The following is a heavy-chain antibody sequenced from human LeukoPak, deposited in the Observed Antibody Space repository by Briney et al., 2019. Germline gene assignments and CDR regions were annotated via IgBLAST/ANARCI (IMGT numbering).Heavy chain of an antibody. V-gene: IGHV4-39*07. J-gene: IGHJ4*02. CDR1: GFTFSSYG. CDR3: ARVKNMGPYYFDY. Sequence: GTLRLSCAASGFTFSSYGMSWVRQAPGKGLEWIGSIYYSGSTYYNPSLKSRVTISVDTSKNQFSLKLSSVTAADTAVYYCARVKNMGPYYFDYWGQGTLVTVSS. CDR2: IYYSGST.